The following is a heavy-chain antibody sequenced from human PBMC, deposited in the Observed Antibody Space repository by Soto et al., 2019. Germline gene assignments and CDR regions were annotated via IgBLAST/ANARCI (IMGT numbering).Heavy chain of an antibody. CDR3: ARAWGRVFDY. J-gene: IGHJ4*02. V-gene: IGHV4-59*01. CDR2: IYYSGST. CDR1: GGSISSYY. Sequence: QVQLQESGPGLVKPSETLSLTCTVSGGSISSYYWSWIRQPPGKGLEWIGHIYYSGSTNYNPSLKSGVTISVDTSKNQFSLKLSSVTAADTAVYYCARAWGRVFDYWGQGTLVTVSS. D-gene: IGHD2-15*01.